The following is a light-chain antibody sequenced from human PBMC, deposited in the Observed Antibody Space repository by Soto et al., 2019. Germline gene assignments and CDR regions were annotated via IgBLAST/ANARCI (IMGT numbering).Light chain of an antibody. Sequence: QSVLTQSPSVSGAPGQRVTLPCTGSSSDNGAGFDVHWYQQLPGTTPKLLIYSNINRASGVPDRFSGSKSGTSASLAITGLQAEDEADYYCQSYDSSLSGYVVFGGGTKLTVL. V-gene: IGLV1-40*01. CDR2: SNI. CDR1: SSDNGAGFD. J-gene: IGLJ2*01. CDR3: QSYDSSLSGYVV.